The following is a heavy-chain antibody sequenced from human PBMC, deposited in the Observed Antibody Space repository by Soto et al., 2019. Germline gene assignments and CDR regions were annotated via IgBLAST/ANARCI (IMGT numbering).Heavy chain of an antibody. CDR3: AKGSYCSSTSCYFWNYYYMDV. D-gene: IGHD2-2*01. V-gene: IGHV3-30*18. J-gene: IGHJ6*03. Sequence: GGSMILSCAASEFTFSSYCMHWVRKDTGKGLEWVAVISYDGSNKYYADSVKGRFTISRDNSKNTLYLQMNSLRAEDTAVYYCAKGSYCSSTSCYFWNYYYMDVWGKGTTVTVSS. CDR2: ISYDGSNK. CDR1: EFTFSSYC.